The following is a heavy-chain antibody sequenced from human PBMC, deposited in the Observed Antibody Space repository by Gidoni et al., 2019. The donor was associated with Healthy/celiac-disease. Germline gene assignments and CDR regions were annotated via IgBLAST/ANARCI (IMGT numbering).Heavy chain of an antibody. J-gene: IGHJ4*02. CDR3: AKARSGWYYYFDY. V-gene: IGHV3-23*01. D-gene: IGHD6-19*01. Sequence: EVQLLESGGGLVQPGGSLRLSCPASGFTFSSYAMSWVRQAPGKGLEWVSAISGSGGSTYYADSVKGRFTISRDNSKNTLYLQMNSLRAEDTAVYYCAKARSGWYYYFDYWGQGTLVTVSS. CDR1: GFTFSSYA. CDR2: ISGSGGST.